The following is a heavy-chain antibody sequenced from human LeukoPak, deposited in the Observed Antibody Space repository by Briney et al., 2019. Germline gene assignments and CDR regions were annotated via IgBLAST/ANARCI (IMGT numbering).Heavy chain of an antibody. CDR1: GGSISSSSFY. J-gene: IGHJ4*02. Sequence: SETLSLSCTVSGGSISSSSFYWGWIRQPPGKGLEWIGNIYYSGSTYYSPSLKTRLTISVDTSKNQFSLKLRSVTAADTAMYYCARQGRSSYWYELDYWGQGTLVTVPS. CDR2: IYYSGST. D-gene: IGHD6-19*01. V-gene: IGHV4-39*07. CDR3: ARQGRSSYWYELDY.